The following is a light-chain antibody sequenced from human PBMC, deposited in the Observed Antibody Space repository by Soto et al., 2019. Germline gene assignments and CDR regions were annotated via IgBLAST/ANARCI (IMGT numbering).Light chain of an antibody. CDR3: QHYDGYPLT. Sequence: DIQMTQSPSTLSASVGDRVTITCRASQSISTFLAWYQQKPGRAPTLLIYKASTLESGVPSRFSGSGSGAEFSLTISSLQPDDSATYYCQHYDGYPLTFGQGTRLEMK. CDR2: KAS. CDR1: QSISTF. V-gene: IGKV1-5*03. J-gene: IGKJ5*01.